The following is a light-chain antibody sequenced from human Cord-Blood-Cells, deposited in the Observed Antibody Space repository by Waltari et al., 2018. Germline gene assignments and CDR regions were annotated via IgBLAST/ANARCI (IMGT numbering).Light chain of an antibody. CDR3: QQDNNWLT. V-gene: IGKV3-15*01. Sequence: ELVMTQPPAPLSVSPGERATLSCRASHSVSSNLAWYQQKPGQARRLLSYVASTRATGIPARGSGSGSGTEFTLTISSRQSEDFAVDYWQQDNNWLTFGGGTKVEIK. CDR1: HSVSSN. J-gene: IGKJ4*01. CDR2: VAS.